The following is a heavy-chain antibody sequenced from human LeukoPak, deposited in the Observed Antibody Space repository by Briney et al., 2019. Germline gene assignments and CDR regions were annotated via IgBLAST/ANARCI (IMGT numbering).Heavy chain of an antibody. J-gene: IGHJ5*02. V-gene: IGHV3-13*01. D-gene: IGHD3-3*01. CDR3: ARGVLGQSYYDFWSGYRNHNWFDP. Sequence: PGGSLRLSCAASGFTFSSYAMSWVRQAPGKGLEWVSAIGTAGDTYYPGSVKGRFTISRENAKNSLYLQMNSLRAEDTAVYYCARGVLGQSYYDFWSGYRNHNWFDPWGQGTLVTVSS. CDR1: GFTFSSYA. CDR2: IGTAGDT.